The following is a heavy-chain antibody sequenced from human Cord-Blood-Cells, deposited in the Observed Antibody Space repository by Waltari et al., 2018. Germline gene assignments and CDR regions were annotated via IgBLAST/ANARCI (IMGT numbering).Heavy chain of an antibody. CDR2: IKQDGSEK. CDR3: ARDVKAAPHFDY. D-gene: IGHD6-6*01. J-gene: IGHJ4*02. CDR1: GFTFSSYW. V-gene: IGHV3-7*01. Sequence: EVQLVESGGGLVQPGGSLRLSCAASGFTFSSYWMSWVSQAPGKGLEWVDNIKQDGSEKYYVDSVKGRFTISRDNAKNSLYLQMNSLRAEDTAVYYCARDVKAAPHFDYWGQGTLVTVSS.